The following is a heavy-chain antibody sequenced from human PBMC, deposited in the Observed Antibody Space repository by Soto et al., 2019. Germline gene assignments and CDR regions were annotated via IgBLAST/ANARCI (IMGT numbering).Heavy chain of an antibody. D-gene: IGHD3-3*01. CDR1: GYTFTGYY. J-gene: IGHJ6*02. CDR3: ARETYYDFWSGPRPNYYYGMDV. Sequence: ASVTVSCTASGYTFTGYYMHWVRQAPGQGLEWMGWINPNSGGTNYAQKFQGWVTMTRDTSISTAYMELSRLRSDDTAVYYCARETYYDFWSGPRPNYYYGMDVWGQGTTVTVS. V-gene: IGHV1-2*04. CDR2: INPNSGGT.